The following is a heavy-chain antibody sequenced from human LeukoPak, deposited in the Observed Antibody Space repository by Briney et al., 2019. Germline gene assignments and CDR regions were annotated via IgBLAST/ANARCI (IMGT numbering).Heavy chain of an antibody. CDR1: GFTFSSYA. J-gene: IGHJ1*01. Sequence: GGSLRLSCAASGFTFSSYAMSWVRQAPGKGLEWVSAISGSGGSTYYAGSVKGRFTISRDNSKNTLYLQMNSLRAEDTAVYYCAKDDAWGRFQDWGRGTLVTVSS. V-gene: IGHV3-23*01. D-gene: IGHD3-16*01. CDR2: ISGSGGST. CDR3: AKDDAWGRFQD.